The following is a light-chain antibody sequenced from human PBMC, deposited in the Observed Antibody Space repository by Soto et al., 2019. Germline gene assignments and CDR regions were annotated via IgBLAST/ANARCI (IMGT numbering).Light chain of an antibody. CDR1: QSLLHTDGKTY. Sequence: DIVMTQTPLSLSVTPGQPASISCKSSQSLLHTDGKTYLYWYLQKKGQTPQIRIYGVSNRFSGVPDRFSGSGSGTDFTLKISRVEAEDVGLYYCMQGIQLPNTFGQGTRLEIK. V-gene: IGKV2-29*03. CDR2: GVS. J-gene: IGKJ5*01. CDR3: MQGIQLPNT.